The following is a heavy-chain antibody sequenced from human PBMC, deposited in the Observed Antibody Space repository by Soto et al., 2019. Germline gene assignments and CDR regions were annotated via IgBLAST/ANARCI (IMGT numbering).Heavy chain of an antibody. CDR2: IYHSGST. V-gene: IGHV4-4*02. J-gene: IGHJ6*02. CDR3: ARSPDSSGYYPRRYYYGMDV. CDR1: GGSFSSNW. Sequence: PSETLSLTCAVYGGSFSSNWWSWVRQPPGKGLEWIGEIYHSGSTNYNPSLKSRVTMSVDKSKNQFSLKLSSVTAADTAVYYCARSPDSSGYYPRRYYYGMDVWGQGTTVTVSS. D-gene: IGHD3-22*01.